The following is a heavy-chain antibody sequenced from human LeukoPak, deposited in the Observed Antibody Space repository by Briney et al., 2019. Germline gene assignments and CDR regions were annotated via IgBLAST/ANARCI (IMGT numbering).Heavy chain of an antibody. D-gene: IGHD3-10*01. CDR1: GFTFSSYW. J-gene: IGHJ4*02. V-gene: IGHV3-7*01. CDR3: AREGAYYGSAPWTFN. Sequence: GGSLRLSCAASGFTFSSYWMSWVRQAPGKGLEWVANIKQDGSEKYYVDSVKGRFTISRDNAKNSLYLQMNSLRAEDTAVYYCAREGAYYGSAPWTFNWGQGTLVTVSS. CDR2: IKQDGSEK.